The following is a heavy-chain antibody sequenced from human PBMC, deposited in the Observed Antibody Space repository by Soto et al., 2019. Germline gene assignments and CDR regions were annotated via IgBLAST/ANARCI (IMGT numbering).Heavy chain of an antibody. V-gene: IGHV4-30-4*01. D-gene: IGHD3-22*01. Sequence: QVQLQESGPGLVKPSQTLSLTCTVSGGSISSGDHYWSWVRQPPGKGLEWIGYIYYSGTTYHNPSLRSRVTISVDTSKNQFSLKLSSVNAADTAVYYCATYYDSSGPTFDYWGQGTLVTVSS. CDR3: ATYYDSSGPTFDY. CDR1: GGSISSGDHY. J-gene: IGHJ4*02. CDR2: IYYSGTT.